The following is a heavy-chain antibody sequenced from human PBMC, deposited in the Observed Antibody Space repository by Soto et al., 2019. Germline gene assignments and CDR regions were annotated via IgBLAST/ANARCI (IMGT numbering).Heavy chain of an antibody. D-gene: IGHD3-10*01. CDR1: GGSISSYY. CDR2: IYYSGST. V-gene: IGHV4-59*08. Sequence: PSETLSLTCTVSGGSISSYYWSWIRQPPGKGLEWIGYIYYSGSTYYNPSLKSRVTISVDTSKNQFSLKLSSVTAADTAVYYCARVFSITMVRGVMAGNWFDPWGQGTLVTVSS. CDR3: ARVFSITMVRGVMAGNWFDP. J-gene: IGHJ5*02.